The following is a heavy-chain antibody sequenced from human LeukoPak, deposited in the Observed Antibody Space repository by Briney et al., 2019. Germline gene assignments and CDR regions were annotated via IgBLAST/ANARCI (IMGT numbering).Heavy chain of an antibody. V-gene: IGHV1-69*13. Sequence: GASVKVSCKASGGTFSSYAISWVRQAPGQGLERMGGIIPIFGTANYAQKFQGRVTITADESTSTAYMELSSLRSEDTAVYYCARELDDSSGYYHYYYGMDVWGQGTTVTVSS. CDR2: IIPIFGTA. CDR1: GGTFSSYA. D-gene: IGHD3-22*01. CDR3: ARELDDSSGYYHYYYGMDV. J-gene: IGHJ6*02.